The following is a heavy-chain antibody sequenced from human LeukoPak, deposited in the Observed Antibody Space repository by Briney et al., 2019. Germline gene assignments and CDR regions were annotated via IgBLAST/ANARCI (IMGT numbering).Heavy chain of an antibody. CDR1: GFTFSSYS. CDR2: ISYDGSNK. D-gene: IGHD2-21*02. Sequence: GGSLRLSCAASGFTFSSYSMNWVRQAPGKGLEWVAVISYDGSNKYYADSVKGRFTISRDNSKNTLYLQMNSLRAEDTAVYYCARDRYCGGDCYSWYFDLWGRGTLVTVSS. J-gene: IGHJ2*01. V-gene: IGHV3-30*03. CDR3: ARDRYCGGDCYSWYFDL.